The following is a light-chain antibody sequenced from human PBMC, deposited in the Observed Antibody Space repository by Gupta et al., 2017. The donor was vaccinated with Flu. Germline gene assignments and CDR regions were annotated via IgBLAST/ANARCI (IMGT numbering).Light chain of an antibody. Sequence: SSLSASVGDRVTITCRASQSISNYLNWYKQKPGKAPELLIYAASSWQRGVPSRFSGSGCGTDFTLTISSRQPEDFATYYCQQTDSYLPITFGQGTPVEIK. V-gene: IGKV1-39*01. CDR1: QSISNY. CDR3: QQTDSYLPIT. J-gene: IGKJ5*01. CDR2: AAS.